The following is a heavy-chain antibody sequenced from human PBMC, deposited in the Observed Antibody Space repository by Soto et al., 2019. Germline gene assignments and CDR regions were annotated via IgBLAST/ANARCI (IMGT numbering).Heavy chain of an antibody. V-gene: IGHV1-18*01. CDR1: GYTFTSYG. Sequence: QVQLVQSGAEVKKPGASVKVFCKASGYTFTSYGISWVRQAPGQGLEWMGWISAYNGNTNSAQKLQGRVTMPTDTSTSTDDMELRSLRSDDTAVYYSARDSPPVDYWGQGTLVTVSS. CDR3: ARDSPPVDY. CDR2: ISAYNGNT. J-gene: IGHJ4*02.